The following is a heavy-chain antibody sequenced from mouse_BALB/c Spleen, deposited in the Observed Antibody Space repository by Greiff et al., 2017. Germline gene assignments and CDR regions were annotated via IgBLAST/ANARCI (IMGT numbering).Heavy chain of an antibody. J-gene: IGHJ4*01. V-gene: IGHV5-17*02. Sequence: EVKLMESGGGLVQPGGSRKLSCAASGFTFSSFGMHWVRQAPEKGLEWVAYISSGSSTIYYADTVKGRFTISRDNPKNTLFLQMTSLRSEDTAMYYCTTVVDSYAMDYWGQGTSVTVSS. CDR3: TTVVDSYAMDY. CDR1: GFTFSSFG. D-gene: IGHD1-1*01. CDR2: ISSGSSTI.